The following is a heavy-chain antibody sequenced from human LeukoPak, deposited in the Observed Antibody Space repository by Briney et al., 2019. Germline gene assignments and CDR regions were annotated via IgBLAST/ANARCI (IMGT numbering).Heavy chain of an antibody. CDR1: GFTFNNYA. V-gene: IGHV3-23*01. D-gene: IGHD4-23*01. Sequence: GGSLRLSCAGSGFTFNNYAMSWVRQAPGQGLEWVSVISGSGGNTYYADSVKGRFTISRDNSKNTLYLQVNSLRAEDTAVYYCAKASSYGGNSKWFDPWGQGTLVTVSS. CDR3: AKASSYGGNSKWFDP. CDR2: ISGSGGNT. J-gene: IGHJ5*02.